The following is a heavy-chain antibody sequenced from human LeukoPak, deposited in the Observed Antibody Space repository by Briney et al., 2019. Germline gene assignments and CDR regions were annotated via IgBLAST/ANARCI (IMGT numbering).Heavy chain of an antibody. J-gene: IGHJ4*02. CDR1: GGSISSSSYY. CDR2: IYYSGST. CDR3: ARGSDGYFWSGSPLFDY. D-gene: IGHD3-3*01. V-gene: IGHV4-39*07. Sequence: KASETLSLTCTVSGGSISSSSYYWGWIRQPPGKGLEWIGSIYYSGSTYYNPSLKSRVTISVDTSKNQFSLKLSSVTAADTAVYYCARGSDGYFWSGSPLFDYLGQGTLVTVSS.